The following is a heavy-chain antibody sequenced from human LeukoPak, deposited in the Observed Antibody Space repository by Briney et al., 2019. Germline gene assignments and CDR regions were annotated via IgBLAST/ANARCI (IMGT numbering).Heavy chain of an antibody. D-gene: IGHD3-16*02. V-gene: IGHV4-39*07. CDR2: IYYIGST. J-gene: IGHJ4*02. Sequence: PSETLSLTCTVSGGSISSSSYYGGWVRRPPGEGLEWLWSIYYIGSTSYNPSVQSRLTISVDTSKNQFSLKLSSVTAADTAVYYCAREAAGQYVWGSYRYLDYWGEGTLVTVFS. CDR3: AREAAGQYVWGSYRYLDY. CDR1: GGSISSSSYY.